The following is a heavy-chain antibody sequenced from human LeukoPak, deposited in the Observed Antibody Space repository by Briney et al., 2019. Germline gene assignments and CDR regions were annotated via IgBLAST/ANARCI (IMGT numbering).Heavy chain of an antibody. D-gene: IGHD2-15*01. CDR1: GFTFSDYY. CDR3: ARDKDIVVVVAATRYYYYMDV. J-gene: IGHJ6*03. Sequence: PGGSLRLSCAASGFTFSDYYMSWIRQAPGKGLEWVSYIGRSGSTIYYADSMKGRFTISRDNAKNSLYLQMNSLRAEDTAVYYCARDKDIVVVVAATRYYYYMDVWGKGTTVTVSS. CDR2: IGRSGSTI. V-gene: IGHV3-11*04.